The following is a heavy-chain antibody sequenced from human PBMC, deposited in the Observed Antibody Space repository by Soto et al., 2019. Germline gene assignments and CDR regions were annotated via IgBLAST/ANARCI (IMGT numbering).Heavy chain of an antibody. CDR2: ISGGGAST. CDR3: AKGVGSTSWYKGFDN. D-gene: IGHD6-13*01. J-gene: IGHJ4*02. V-gene: IGHV3-23*01. Sequence: GSLRLSCAASGFTFSSYAMSWVRQTPGKGLEWVSAISGGGASTYYADSVKGRFTISRDKSKNTLFLQMNSLSAEDTALYYCAKGVGSTSWYKGFDNWGQGIVVTVSS. CDR1: GFTFSSYA.